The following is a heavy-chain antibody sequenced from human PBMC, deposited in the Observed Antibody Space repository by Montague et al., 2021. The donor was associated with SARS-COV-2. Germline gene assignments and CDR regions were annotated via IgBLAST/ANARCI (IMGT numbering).Heavy chain of an antibody. D-gene: IGHD3-10*01. Sequence: SETLSLTCAVSGGSISSSNWCCWVRQPPGKGLEWIGELYHSGSTNYNPSPKSRVIISVDKTTNQFSLQLSSVTAADTAVYYCARVHPLWFGDLVLDYYCYYGMDVWGQGTTVTVSS. J-gene: IGHJ6*02. CDR2: LYHSGST. V-gene: IGHV4-4*02. CDR1: GGSISSSNW. CDR3: ARVHPLWFGDLVLDYYCYYGMDV.